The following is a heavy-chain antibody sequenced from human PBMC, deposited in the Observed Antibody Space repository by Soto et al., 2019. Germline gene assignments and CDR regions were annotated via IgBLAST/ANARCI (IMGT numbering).Heavy chain of an antibody. CDR2: IWYDGSNK. CDR1: GFTFSSYG. V-gene: IGHV3-33*01. Sequence: QVQLVESGGGVVQPGRSLRLTCAASGFTFSSYGMHWVRQAPGKGLEWVAVIWYDGSNKYYADSVKGRFTISRDNSKNTLYLQMNSLRAEDTAVYYCAREVVSYGSGSYYDASCFDYWGQGTLVTVSS. CDR3: AREVVSYGSGSYYDASCFDY. D-gene: IGHD3-10*01. J-gene: IGHJ4*02.